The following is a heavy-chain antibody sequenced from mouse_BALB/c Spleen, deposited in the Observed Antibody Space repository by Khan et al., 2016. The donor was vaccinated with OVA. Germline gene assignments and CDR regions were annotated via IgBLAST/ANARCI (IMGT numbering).Heavy chain of an antibody. CDR2: IWGDGNT. V-gene: IGHV2-3*01. J-gene: IGHJ4*01. CDR3: DNDRGYYAVDY. CDR1: GFSLTSYG. Sequence: VQLQESGPGLVAPSQSLSITCTVSGFSLTSYGVSWVRQPPGKGLEWLGVIWGDGNTNFHSALRSRLSISKDNSKSQVFLKLNSLQTDDTAKYYCDNDRGYYAVDYWGEGTSVTVSS.